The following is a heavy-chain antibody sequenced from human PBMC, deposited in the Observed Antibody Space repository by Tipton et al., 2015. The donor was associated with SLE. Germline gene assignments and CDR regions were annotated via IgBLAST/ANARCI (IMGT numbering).Heavy chain of an antibody. J-gene: IGHJ5*02. D-gene: IGHD6-19*01. CDR3: ARASGIAVAGTMGGWFDP. Sequence: TLSLTCTVSGGSISTYYWTWIRQSPGKGLECIGSIYYSGSTNYNPSLKSRVTISVDTSKNQFSLKLRSVTAADTAVYYCARASGIAVAGTMGGWFDPWGQGTLVTVSS. CDR1: GGSISTYY. CDR2: IYYSGST. V-gene: IGHV4-59*01.